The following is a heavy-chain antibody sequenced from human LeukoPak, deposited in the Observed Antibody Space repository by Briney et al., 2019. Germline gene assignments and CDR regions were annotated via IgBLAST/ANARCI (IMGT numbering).Heavy chain of an antibody. J-gene: IGHJ6*03. CDR2: ISSSDGTI. Sequence: GGSLRLSCAASGFSFSSYEMNWVRQAPGKGLEWVSYISSSDGTIYYADSMKGQFTISRDNAKNSLYLQMNSLRVEDTAVYYCARGNGRYYMDVWGKGTTVTISS. D-gene: IGHD1-1*01. CDR3: ARGNGRYYMDV. V-gene: IGHV3-48*03. CDR1: GFSFSSYE.